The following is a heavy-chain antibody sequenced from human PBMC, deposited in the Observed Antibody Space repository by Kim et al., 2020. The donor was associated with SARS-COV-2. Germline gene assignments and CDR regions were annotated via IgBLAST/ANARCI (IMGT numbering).Heavy chain of an antibody. V-gene: IGHV3-30*18. D-gene: IGHD6-13*01. CDR2: ISYDGSNK. J-gene: IGHJ6*02. CDR3: AKDRFGSSWPDSYYYYGMDV. CDR1: GFTFSSYG. Sequence: GGSLRLSCAASGFTFSSYGMHWVRQAPGKGLEWVAVISYDGSNKYYADSVKGRFTISRDNSKNTLYLQMNSLRAEDTAVYYCAKDRFGSSWPDSYYYYGMDVWGQGTTVTVSS.